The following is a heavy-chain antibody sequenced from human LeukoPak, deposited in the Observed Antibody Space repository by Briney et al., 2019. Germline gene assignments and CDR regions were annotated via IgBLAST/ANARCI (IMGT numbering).Heavy chain of an antibody. J-gene: IGHJ4*02. V-gene: IGHV4-38-2*02. CDR2: IYHSGST. Sequence: SETLSLTCTVSDYSISTDYYWGWIRQPPGKGLEWIGEIYHSGSTNYNPSLKSRVTISVDKSKNQFSLKLSSVTAADTAVYYCARFGSGIEGFDYWGQGTLVTVSS. CDR1: DYSISTDYY. CDR3: ARFGSGIEGFDY. D-gene: IGHD1-26*01.